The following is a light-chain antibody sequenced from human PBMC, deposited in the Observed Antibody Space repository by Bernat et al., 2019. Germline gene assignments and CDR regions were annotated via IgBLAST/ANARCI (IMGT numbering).Light chain of an antibody. V-gene: IGKV1-39*01. CDR1: QSISSY. CDR3: QQSYSTPPT. CDR2: AAP. J-gene: IGKJ4*01. Sequence: DIQMTQSPSSLSASVGDRVIITCRASQSISSYLNWYQQKPGKAPKLLIYAAPSLQSGVPSRFSGSGSGTDFTLTISSLQPEDFATYYCQQSYSTPPTFGGGTKVEIK.